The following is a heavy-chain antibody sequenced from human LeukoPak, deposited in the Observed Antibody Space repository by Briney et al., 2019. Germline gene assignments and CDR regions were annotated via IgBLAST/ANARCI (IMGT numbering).Heavy chain of an antibody. CDR3: ARDEAYYDFWSGSPPSNWFDP. CDR1: GGSISSYY. D-gene: IGHD3-3*01. J-gene: IGHJ5*02. CDR2: IYTSGST. V-gene: IGHV4-4*07. Sequence: PSQTLSLTCTVSGGSISSYYWSWIRQPAGKGLEWIGRIYTSGSTNYNPSLKSRVTMSVDTSKNQFSLKLSSVTAADTAVYYCARDEAYYDFWSGSPPSNWFDPWGQGTLVTVSS.